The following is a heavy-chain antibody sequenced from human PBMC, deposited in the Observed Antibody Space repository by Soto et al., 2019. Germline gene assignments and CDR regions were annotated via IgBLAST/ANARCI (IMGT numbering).Heavy chain of an antibody. CDR3: AVSSPDIVVLPSSIYFTS. Sequence: GGSLRLSCVASGSSSDPFTMHWVRELPGRGLEWVAGLSWDRSTVAYADSVQGRFTISRDHAKNSVDLLMDSLRPDDTALYFCAVSSPDIVVLPSSIYFTSWGPGTQVTVSS. D-gene: IGHD2-15*01. V-gene: IGHV3-9*02. CDR2: LSWDRSTV. CDR1: GSSSDPFT. J-gene: IGHJ4*02.